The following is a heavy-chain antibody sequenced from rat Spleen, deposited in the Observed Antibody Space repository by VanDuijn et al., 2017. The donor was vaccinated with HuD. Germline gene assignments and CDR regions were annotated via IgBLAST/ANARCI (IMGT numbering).Heavy chain of an antibody. J-gene: IGHJ3*01. D-gene: IGHD1-6*01. CDR2: ITNASGRT. V-gene: IGHV5-31*01. Sequence: EVQLVESGGGLVQPGRSLKLSCVASGFTFNDYWMTWIRQAPGMGLEWVASITNASGRTYYPDSVKGRFTISRDDGESTLYLQMDSLMSEDTATYYCTTYADYATSPFPYWGRGTLVTVSS. CDR3: TTYADYATSPFPY. CDR1: GFTFNDYW.